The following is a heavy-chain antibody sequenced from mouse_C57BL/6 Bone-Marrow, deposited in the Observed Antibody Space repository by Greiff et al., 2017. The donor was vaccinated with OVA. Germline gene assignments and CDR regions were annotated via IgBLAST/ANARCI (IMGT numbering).Heavy chain of an antibody. CDR3: TTPVARYFDV. CDR2: IDTEDGDT. J-gene: IGHJ1*03. CDR1: GFNIKDYY. D-gene: IGHD1-1*01. V-gene: IGHV14-1*01. Sequence: VQLQQSGAELVRPGASVKLSSTASGFNIKDYYMHWVKQRPDQGLEWLGRIDTEDGDTEYAPTFQGKATMTADTSSNTAYLQLSSLTSEDTAVYYCTTPVARYFDVWGTGTTVTVSS.